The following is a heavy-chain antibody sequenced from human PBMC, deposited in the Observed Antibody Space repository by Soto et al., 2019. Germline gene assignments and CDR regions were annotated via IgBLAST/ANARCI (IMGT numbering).Heavy chain of an antibody. CDR2: IKGDGSST. CDR3: ARGIRNYYGVDV. Sequence: SLRLSCAGSGFTFSTYWMHWVRQAPGTGLEWVSRIKGDGSSTSYADSVKGRFTISRDNAKNTVYLQMNSLGAEDTAVYWCARGIRNYYGVDVWGQGTTVTVSS. CDR1: GFTFSTYW. V-gene: IGHV3-74*01. J-gene: IGHJ6*02.